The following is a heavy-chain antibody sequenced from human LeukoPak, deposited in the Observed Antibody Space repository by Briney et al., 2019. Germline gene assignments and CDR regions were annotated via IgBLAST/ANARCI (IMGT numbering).Heavy chain of an antibody. D-gene: IGHD2-15*01. V-gene: IGHV1-8*01. J-gene: IGHJ4*02. Sequence: ASVRVSCKGSGYIFTNYDFHWVRQATGQGLEWMGWMNPSNGDAGYAQKFLGRVTMTRTTSIRTAYMDLSSLRSDDTAVYYCAIRYCRSGTCYFDFWGQGTLVTVSS. CDR3: AIRYCRSGTCYFDF. CDR2: MNPSNGDA. CDR1: GYIFTNYD.